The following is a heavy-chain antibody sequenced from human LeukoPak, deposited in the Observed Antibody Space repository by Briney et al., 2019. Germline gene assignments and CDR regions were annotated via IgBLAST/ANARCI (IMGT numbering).Heavy chain of an antibody. CDR2: INHSGST. CDR1: GGSFSGYY. V-gene: IGHV4-34*01. J-gene: IGHJ4*02. CDR3: ARGKLYYYDSSGYPRTYYFDY. Sequence: PSETLSLTCAVYGGSFSGYYWSWIRQPPGKGLEWMGEINHSGSTNYNPSLKSRVTISVDTSKNQFSLKLSSVTAADTAVYYCARGKLYYYDSSGYPRTYYFDYWGQGTLVTVSS. D-gene: IGHD3-22*01.